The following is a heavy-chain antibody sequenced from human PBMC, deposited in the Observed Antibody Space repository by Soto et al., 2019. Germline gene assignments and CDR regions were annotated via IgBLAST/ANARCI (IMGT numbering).Heavy chain of an antibody. J-gene: IGHJ6*02. CDR3: ARDQYSSGAYGYYYGMDV. V-gene: IGHV1-46*01. Sequence: ASVKVSCKASGYTFTSYGISWVRQAPGQGLEWMGIINPSGGSTSYAQKFQGRVTMTRDTSTSTVYMELSSLRSEDTAVYYCARDQYSSGAYGYYYGMDVWGQGTTVTVSS. CDR1: GYTFTSYG. D-gene: IGHD6-19*01. CDR2: INPSGGST.